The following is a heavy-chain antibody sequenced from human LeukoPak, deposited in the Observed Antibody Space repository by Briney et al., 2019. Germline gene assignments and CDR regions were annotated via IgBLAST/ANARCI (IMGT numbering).Heavy chain of an antibody. V-gene: IGHV3-7*01. CDR1: GFTLSSNW. CDR2: IKQEGSVK. J-gene: IGHJ4*02. Sequence: GGSLRLSCGASGFTLSSNWMTWVPQAPGRGLKWVASIKQEGSVKYYVDSVKGRFTISRDNARKSLSLQMNSRAVEDTAVYVCARWGQTSGYYYVDNWGQGTLVTVSS. CDR3: ARWGQTSGYYYVDN. D-gene: IGHD5-12*01.